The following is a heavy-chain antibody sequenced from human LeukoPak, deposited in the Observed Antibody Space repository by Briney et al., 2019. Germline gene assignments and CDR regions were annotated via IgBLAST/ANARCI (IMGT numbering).Heavy chain of an antibody. CDR3: AKVFGGDTYYYGSGSFNFDY. J-gene: IGHJ4*02. CDR2: ISGGGGST. V-gene: IGHV3-23*01. CDR1: GFTFSSYA. D-gene: IGHD3-10*01. Sequence: QPGGSLRLSCAASGFTFSSYAMSWVRQAPGKGLEWVSAISGGGGSTYYADSVKGRFTISRDNSKNTLSLQLNSLRAEDTAIYYCAKVFGGDTYYYGSGSFNFDYWGQGTLVTVSS.